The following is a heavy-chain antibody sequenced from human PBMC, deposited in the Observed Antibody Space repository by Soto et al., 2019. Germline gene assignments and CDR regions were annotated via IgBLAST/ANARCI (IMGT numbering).Heavy chain of an antibody. CDR1: GFTFSNYA. J-gene: IGHJ4*02. D-gene: IGHD2-15*01. CDR3: ARDGGNICSGGSCYFRAPEY. Sequence: EVQLLESGGGSVQPGGSLRLSCSASGFTFSNYAMSWVRQAPGKGLAWVASISGSGRSTNYADSVTGRFTISRDNSKNTLAGQMSRLREEDTDVYYCARDGGNICSGGSCYFRAPEYWGQGTLVTVSP. V-gene: IGHV3-23*01. CDR2: ISGSGRST.